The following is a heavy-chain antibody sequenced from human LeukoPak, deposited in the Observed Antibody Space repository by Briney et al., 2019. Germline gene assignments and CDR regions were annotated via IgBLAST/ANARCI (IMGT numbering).Heavy chain of an antibody. J-gene: IGHJ4*02. CDR1: GYTFTSYG. V-gene: IGHV1-18*01. CDR2: ISAYNGNT. CDR3: ARPHSSGWYAY. D-gene: IGHD6-19*01. Sequence: WASVKVSCRASGYTFTSYGISWVRQAPGQGLEWMGWISAYNGNTNYAQKLQGRVTMTTDTSTSTAYMELRSLRSDDTAVYYCARPHSSGWYAYWGQGTLVTVSS.